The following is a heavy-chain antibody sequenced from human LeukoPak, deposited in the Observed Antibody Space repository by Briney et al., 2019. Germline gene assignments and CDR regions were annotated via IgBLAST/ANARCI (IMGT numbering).Heavy chain of an antibody. Sequence: ASVTVSCKASGYIFSDYYMHWVRQAPGQGLEWLGWINPKSGAADYAQQFRGRVTMTRDTSINTDYMEMKRVTSDDTAVYYCARGAEAGTSPLDFWGQGTLVIVS. V-gene: IGHV1-2*02. J-gene: IGHJ4*02. CDR2: INPKSGAA. CDR3: ARGAEAGTSPLDF. D-gene: IGHD6-13*01. CDR1: GYIFSDYY.